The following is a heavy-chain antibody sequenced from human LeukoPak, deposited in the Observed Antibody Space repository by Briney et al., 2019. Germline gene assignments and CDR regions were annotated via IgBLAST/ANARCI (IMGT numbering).Heavy chain of an antibody. CDR1: GDSISGGSYY. J-gene: IGHJ6*03. V-gene: IGHV4-61*02. CDR2: IYTSGST. CDR3: ARANYYGSGSYQYYYYYMDV. D-gene: IGHD3-10*01. Sequence: SETLSLTCTVSGDSISGGSYYWSWIRQPAGKGLEWIGRIYTSGSTNYNPSLKSRVTISVDTSKNQFSLKLSSVTAADTAVYYSARANYYGSGSYQYYYYYMDVWGKGTTVTVSS.